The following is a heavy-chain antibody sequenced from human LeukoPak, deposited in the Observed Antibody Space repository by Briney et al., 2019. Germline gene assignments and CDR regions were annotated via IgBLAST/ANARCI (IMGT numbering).Heavy chain of an antibody. D-gene: IGHD4-17*01. CDR3: ARPHLSYGDIRDYYYYYMDV. CDR2: ISYDGSNK. J-gene: IGHJ6*03. Sequence: GGSLRLSCAASGFTFSSYGMHWVRQAPGKGLEWVAVISYDGSNKYYADSVKGRFTISRDNSKNTLYLQMNSLRAEDTAVYYCARPHLSYGDIRDYYYYYMDVWGKGTTVTVSS. V-gene: IGHV3-30*03. CDR1: GFTFSSYG.